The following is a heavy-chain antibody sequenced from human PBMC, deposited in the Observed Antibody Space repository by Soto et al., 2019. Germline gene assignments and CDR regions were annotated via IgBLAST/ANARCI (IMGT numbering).Heavy chain of an antibody. D-gene: IGHD3-22*01. CDR2: IYHSGST. J-gene: IGHJ3*02. V-gene: IGHV4-30-2*01. Sequence: SETLSLTCAVSGGSISSGGYSWSWIRQPPGKGLEWIGYIYHSGSTYYNPSLKSRVTISVDRSKNQFSLKLCSVTAADTAVYYCATRGRGTYYYDSSGHRGALVIGGQGTMVTVSS. CDR3: ATRGRGTYYYDSSGHRGALVI. CDR1: GGSISSGGYS.